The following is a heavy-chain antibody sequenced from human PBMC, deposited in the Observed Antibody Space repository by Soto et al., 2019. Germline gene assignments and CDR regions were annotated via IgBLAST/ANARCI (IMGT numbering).Heavy chain of an antibody. CDR3: ASGDSGSYPWGNFDY. J-gene: IGHJ4*02. CDR2: ISAYNGNT. CDR1: GYTFTSYG. Sequence: ASVKVSCKASGYTFTSYGISWVRQAPGQGLEWMGWISAYNGNTNYAQKLQGRVTMTTDTSTSTAYMELRSLRSDDTAVYYWASGDSGSYPWGNFDYWGQGTLVTVSS. D-gene: IGHD1-26*01. V-gene: IGHV1-18*01.